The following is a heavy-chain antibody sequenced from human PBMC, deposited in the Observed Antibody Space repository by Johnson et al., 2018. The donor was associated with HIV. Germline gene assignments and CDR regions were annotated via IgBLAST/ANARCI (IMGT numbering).Heavy chain of an antibody. CDR1: GFTFSDYY. J-gene: IGHJ3*02. V-gene: IGHV3-11*04. Sequence: QMLLVESGGGLVQPGGSLRLSCAASGFTFSDYYMSWIRQAPGKGLEWVSYISSSGSTIYYADSVKGRFTISRDNSKNTLYLQMNSLRAEDTAVYYCARRMVQGVIITSGAFDIWGQGTMVTVSS. CDR2: ISSSGSTI. D-gene: IGHD3-10*01. CDR3: ARRMVQGVIITSGAFDI.